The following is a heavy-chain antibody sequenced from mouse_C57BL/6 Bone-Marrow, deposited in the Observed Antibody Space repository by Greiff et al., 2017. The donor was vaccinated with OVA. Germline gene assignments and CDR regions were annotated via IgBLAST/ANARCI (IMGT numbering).Heavy chain of an antibody. CDR2: INPSTGGT. CDR3: ARTREYYGSNYFYWYFDF. D-gene: IGHD1-1*01. J-gene: IGHJ1*03. CDR1: GYSFTGYY. Sequence: EVQLQQSGPELVKPGASVKISCKASGYSFTGYYMNWVKQSPEKSLEWIGEINPSTGGTTYNQKFKAKATLPVDKSSSTAYMQLKSLTSEDSAVYYCARTREYYGSNYFYWYFDFWGTGTTATVSA. V-gene: IGHV1-42*01.